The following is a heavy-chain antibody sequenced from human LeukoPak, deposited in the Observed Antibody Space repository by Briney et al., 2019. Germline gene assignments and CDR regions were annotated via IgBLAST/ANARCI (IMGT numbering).Heavy chain of an antibody. V-gene: IGHV5-51*01. CDR1: GYSFTSYW. CDR2: IYPGDSDT. CDR3: ARRGSSSWAHGWFDP. J-gene: IGHJ5*02. Sequence: GESLKISCKGSGYSFTSYWIGWVRQMPGKGLEWMGIIYPGDSDTRYSPSFQGQVTISAGKSISTAYLQWSSLKASDTAMYYCARRGSSSWAHGWFDPWGQGTLVTVSS. D-gene: IGHD6-13*01.